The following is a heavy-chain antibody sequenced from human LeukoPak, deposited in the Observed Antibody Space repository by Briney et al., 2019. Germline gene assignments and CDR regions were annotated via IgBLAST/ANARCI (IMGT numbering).Heavy chain of an antibody. Sequence: PSQTLSLTCTVSGDSISSGDYYWSWIRQAPGKGLQWIGYIHPSGSTYYSPSLKSRVTISVDRSKNQFSLKLSSVTAADTAVYYCAATSLPGFGVAEYWGQGTLVTVSS. CDR3: AATSLPGFGVAEY. D-gene: IGHD3-3*01. V-gene: IGHV4-30-2*01. CDR2: IHPSGST. J-gene: IGHJ4*02. CDR1: GDSISSGDYY.